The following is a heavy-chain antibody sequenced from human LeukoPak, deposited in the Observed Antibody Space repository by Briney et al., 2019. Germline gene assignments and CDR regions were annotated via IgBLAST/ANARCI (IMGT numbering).Heavy chain of an antibody. CDR1: GGSFSGYY. Sequence: SETLSLTCAVYGGSFSGYYWSWIRQPPGKGLEWIGEINHSGSTNYNPSLKSRVTISVDTSKNQFSLKLSSVTAADTAVYYCAGVGYSYGQGYFDYGGQGTLVTVPS. J-gene: IGHJ4*02. D-gene: IGHD5-18*01. CDR3: AGVGYSYGQGYFDY. V-gene: IGHV4-34*01. CDR2: INHSGST.